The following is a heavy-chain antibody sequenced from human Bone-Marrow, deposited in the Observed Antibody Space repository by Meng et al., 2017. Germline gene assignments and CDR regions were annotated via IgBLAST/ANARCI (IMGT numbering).Heavy chain of an antibody. D-gene: IGHD2-2*01. CDR3: ARVGSRSEDY. J-gene: IGHJ4*02. CDR1: GGSFSGYY. CDR2: INHSGST. V-gene: IGHV4-34*01. Sequence: QGQLQQWGAGLLKPSGTLSRTCAVSGGSFSGYYWSWIRQPPGKGLEWIXEINHSGSTNYNPSLKSRVTISVDTSKNQFSLKLSSVTAADTAVYYCARVGSRSEDYWGQGTLVTVSS.